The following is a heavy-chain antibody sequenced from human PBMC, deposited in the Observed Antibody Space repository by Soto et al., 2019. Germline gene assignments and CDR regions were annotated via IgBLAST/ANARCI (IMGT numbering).Heavy chain of an antibody. CDR3: ARGLNKDAGGAFDV. Sequence: QVQLVQSGGGAVLPGNSLRLSCAASGFTFSWAGMHWLRQTPGKGPEWVAVVSGDGRDIYYADSVRGRFSISRDNPKSTLSLQMKNLGVEDTDIYYCARGLNKDAGGAFDVWGQGTQVIVSS. CDR2: VSGDGRDI. J-gene: IGHJ3*01. CDR1: GFTFSWAG. V-gene: IGHV3-33*01. D-gene: IGHD3-16*01.